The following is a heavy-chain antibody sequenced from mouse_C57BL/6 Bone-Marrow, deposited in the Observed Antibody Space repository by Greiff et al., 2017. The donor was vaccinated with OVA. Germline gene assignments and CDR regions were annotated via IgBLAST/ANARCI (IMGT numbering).Heavy chain of an antibody. CDR2: IDPSDSYT. V-gene: IGHV1-69*01. CDR1: GYTFTSYW. Sequence: QVQLQQPGAELVMPGASVKLSCKASGYTFTSYWMHWVKQRPGQGLEWIGEIDPSDSYTNYNQKFKGKSTLTVDKSSSTAYMQLSSLTSEDSAVYYCARALITTVVASPYAMVYWGQGTSVTVSS. CDR3: ARALITTVVASPYAMVY. J-gene: IGHJ4*01. D-gene: IGHD1-1*01.